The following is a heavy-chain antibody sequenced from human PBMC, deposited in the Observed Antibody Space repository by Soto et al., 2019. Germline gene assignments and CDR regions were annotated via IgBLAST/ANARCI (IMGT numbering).Heavy chain of an antibody. CDR2: ISDSSRFT. CDR1: GFIFSDYY. Sequence: QVQLVESGGGLVKPGGSLRLSCAASGFIFSDYYMTWIRQAPGKGLEWLSYISDSSRFTNYADSVKGRFTISRDNAKNXLYLQMNGLTAEDTALYYCARNGGGDILAGRASYYYYGLDVWGQGTTVTVSS. J-gene: IGHJ6*02. CDR3: ARNGGGDILAGRASYYYYGLDV. D-gene: IGHD3-9*01. V-gene: IGHV3-11*05.